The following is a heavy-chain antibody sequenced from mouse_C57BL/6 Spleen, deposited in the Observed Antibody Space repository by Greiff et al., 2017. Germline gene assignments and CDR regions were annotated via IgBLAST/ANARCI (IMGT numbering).Heavy chain of an antibody. J-gene: IGHJ1*03. Sequence: DVKLVESGGGLVKPGGSLKLSCAASGFTFSDYGMHWVRQAPEKGLEWVAYISSGSSTIYYADTVKGRFTISRDNAKNTLFLQMTSLRSEDTAMYYCAIYYYGSSHWYFDVWGTGTTVTVSS. V-gene: IGHV5-17*01. CDR2: ISSGSSTI. CDR3: AIYYYGSSHWYFDV. CDR1: GFTFSDYG. D-gene: IGHD1-1*01.